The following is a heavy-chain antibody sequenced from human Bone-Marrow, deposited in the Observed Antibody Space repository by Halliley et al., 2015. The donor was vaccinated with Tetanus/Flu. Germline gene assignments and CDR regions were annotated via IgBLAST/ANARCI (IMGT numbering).Heavy chain of an antibody. J-gene: IGHJ4*01. V-gene: IGHV3-11*01. CDR3: AREASYYDTSAYKTFDS. CDR1: GFTFRDYY. CDR2: ISSSGDSI. D-gene: IGHD3-22*01. Sequence: SLRLSCAGSGFTFRDYYMTWIRQAPGKGLEWISSISSSGDSIYYADSVRGRFTVSRDNAKSSMVLQMDSLRAEDMAIYYCAREASYYDTSAYKTFDSWGQGTLVTVSS.